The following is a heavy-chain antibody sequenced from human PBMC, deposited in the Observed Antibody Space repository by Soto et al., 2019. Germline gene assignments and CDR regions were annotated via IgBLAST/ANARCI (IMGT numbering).Heavy chain of an antibody. V-gene: IGHV1-2*02. Sequence: ASVKVSCKASGYIFTGYYIHWVRQAPGQGLEWMGWINPDSGGTNFAQKFQGRVTMTRDTSINTAYMELGRLTSDDTAVYYCARGIAVAGTGEIDYWGQGTLVTVSS. J-gene: IGHJ4*02. CDR2: INPDSGGT. D-gene: IGHD6-19*01. CDR1: GYIFTGYY. CDR3: ARGIAVAGTGEIDY.